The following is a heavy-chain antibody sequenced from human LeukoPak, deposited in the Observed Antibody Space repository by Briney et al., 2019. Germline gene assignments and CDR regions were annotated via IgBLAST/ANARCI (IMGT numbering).Heavy chain of an antibody. CDR1: EFTFDDYG. D-gene: IGHD2-15*01. J-gene: IGHJ1*01. V-gene: IGHV3-20*04. Sequence: PGGSLRLSCAASEFTFDDYGMSWVRQAPGRGLEWVSFINWNGVSTDYADSVKGRFTISRDNAKNSLYLQMSSLRVEDTALYYCAREDGFCSGGSCYQHWGQGTLVTVSS. CDR3: AREDGFCSGGSCYQH. CDR2: INWNGVST.